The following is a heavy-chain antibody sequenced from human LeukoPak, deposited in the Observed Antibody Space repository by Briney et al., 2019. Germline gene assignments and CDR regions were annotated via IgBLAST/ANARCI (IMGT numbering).Heavy chain of an antibody. V-gene: IGHV3-13*01. CDR2: IGIRGDT. J-gene: IGHJ4*02. D-gene: IGHD5-18*01. CDR1: GFTFTNYD. CDR3: ARGGIQVSGIDEIDH. Sequence: GGSLRLSCAASGFTFTNYDMHWVRQATGRGLEWVSAIGIRGDTYYPGSVKRRFTISRENAKSSLYLQMNSLRAEDTAVYYCARGGIQVSGIDEIDHWGQGTLVTVSS.